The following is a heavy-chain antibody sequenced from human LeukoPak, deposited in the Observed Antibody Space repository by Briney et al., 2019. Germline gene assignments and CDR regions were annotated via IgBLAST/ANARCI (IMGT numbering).Heavy chain of an antibody. CDR3: ARNTGYSSSWYKV. V-gene: IGHV4-34*01. D-gene: IGHD6-13*01. CDR2: INHSGST. J-gene: IGHJ4*02. CDR1: GGSFSGYY. Sequence: SETLSLTCAVYGGSFSGYYWSWIRQPPGKGLEWIGEINHSGSTNYNPSLKSRVTISVDTSKNQFSLKLSSVTAADTAVYYCARNTGYSSSWYKVWGQGTLVTVSS.